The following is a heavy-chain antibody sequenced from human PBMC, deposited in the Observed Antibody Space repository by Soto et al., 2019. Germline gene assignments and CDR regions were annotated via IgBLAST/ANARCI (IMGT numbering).Heavy chain of an antibody. Sequence: GGSLRLSCAASGFTFSSHWMHWVRQAPGKGLVWVSRISGEGGSTNYADSVKGRFTISRDNAKNTVYLQMNSLGAEDTAVYYCARGSRGYYYMDVWGKGTTVTVSS. CDR3: ARGSRGYYYMDV. V-gene: IGHV3-74*01. CDR2: ISGEGGST. J-gene: IGHJ6*03. CDR1: GFTFSSHW.